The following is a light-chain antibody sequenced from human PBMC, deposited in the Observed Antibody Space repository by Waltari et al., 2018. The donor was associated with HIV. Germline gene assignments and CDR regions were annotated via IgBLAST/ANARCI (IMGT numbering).Light chain of an antibody. CDR3: CSCPRSGIRYV. CDR2: DVS. CDR1: SSDVGGYKY. V-gene: IGLV2-11*01. Sequence: QSALTQPRSVSGSPGQSVTISCTGTSSDVGGYKYVSWYQQHPGKAPKLMIYDVSKRPSGVPDRFSGSKAGNTASLTISGLQAEDEADYYCCSCPRSGIRYVFGTGTKVTVL. J-gene: IGLJ1*01.